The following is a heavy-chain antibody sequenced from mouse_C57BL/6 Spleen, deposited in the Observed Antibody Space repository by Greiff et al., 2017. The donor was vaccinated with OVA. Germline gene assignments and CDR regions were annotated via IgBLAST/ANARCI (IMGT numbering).Heavy chain of an antibody. CDR2: INPNNGGT. CDR1: GYTFTDYY. CDR3: ARGYVRGAMDY. V-gene: IGHV1-26*01. Sequence: EVQLQQSGPELVKPGASVKISCKASGYTFTDYYMNWVKQSHGKSLEWIGDINPNNGGTSYNQKFKGKATLTVDKSSSTAYMELRSLTSEDSAVYYCARGYVRGAMDYWGQGTSVTVSS. D-gene: IGHD2-10*02. J-gene: IGHJ4*01.